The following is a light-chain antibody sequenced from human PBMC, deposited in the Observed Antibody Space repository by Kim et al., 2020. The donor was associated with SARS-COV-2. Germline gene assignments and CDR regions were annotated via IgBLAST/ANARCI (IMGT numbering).Light chain of an antibody. CDR3: HYYGTSFLT. CDR1: QSIISTY. V-gene: IGKV3-20*01. J-gene: IGKJ4*01. Sequence: EVVLTQSPGTLSLSPGEGATLSCRASQSIISTYLAWFQQKPGQAPRLLMYGASYRATDIPDRFSGSASGTVFTLTISRLEPEDSAVYYCHYYGTSFLTFGGGTKLEI. CDR2: GAS.